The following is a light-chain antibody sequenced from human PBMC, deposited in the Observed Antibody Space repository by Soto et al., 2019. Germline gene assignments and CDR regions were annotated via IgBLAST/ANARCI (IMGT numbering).Light chain of an antibody. CDR2: GAS. Sequence: EIVLTQSPGTLSLSPGERATLSCRASQSVSSSYLAWYQQKPGQAPRLRIYGASSRATGIPDRFSGSGSGTDFTLTTSRLEPEDFAVYYCQQYGSSPWTVGQGTKVEIK. CDR3: QQYGSSPWT. J-gene: IGKJ1*01. CDR1: QSVSSSY. V-gene: IGKV3-20*01.